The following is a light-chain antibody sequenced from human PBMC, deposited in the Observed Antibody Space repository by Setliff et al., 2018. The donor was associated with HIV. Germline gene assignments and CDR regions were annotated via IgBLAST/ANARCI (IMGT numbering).Light chain of an antibody. J-gene: IGLJ2*01. V-gene: IGLV2-23*02. Sequence: QSALTQPASVSGSPGQAITISCTGTSDDVGRYNLVSWYQQHPGKAPKVIIYDVNKRPSGVSNHFSASKSGNTASLTISGLQAEDEADFYCCSYAGSSAPVVFGGGTKVTVL. CDR3: CSYAGSSAPVV. CDR1: SDDVGRYNL. CDR2: DVN.